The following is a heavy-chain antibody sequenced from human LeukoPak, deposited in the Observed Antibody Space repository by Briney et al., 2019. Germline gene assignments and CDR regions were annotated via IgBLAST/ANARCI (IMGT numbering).Heavy chain of an antibody. CDR1: GFTFSSYA. CDR3: ARHRSGGSQDDAFDI. Sequence: GRSLRLSCAASGFTFSSYAMHWVRQAPGKGLEWVADIKQDGSKKYYVDSVKGRFTISRQNAKNSLFLQMNSLRAEDTAVYYCARHRSGGSQDDAFDIWGQGTMVTVSS. D-gene: IGHD2-15*01. CDR2: IKQDGSKK. J-gene: IGHJ3*02. V-gene: IGHV3-7*01.